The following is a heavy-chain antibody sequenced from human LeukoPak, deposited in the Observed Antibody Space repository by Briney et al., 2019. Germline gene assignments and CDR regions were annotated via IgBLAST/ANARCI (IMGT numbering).Heavy chain of an antibody. D-gene: IGHD3-10*01. CDR3: AREPYYYGSGSYGY. Sequence: PSETLSLTCTVSDGSISDYYRGWIRQPPGKGLEWNGYFHNSGTSTYNPSLKSRVTISVDTSKNQFSLKLSSVTAADTAVYYCAREPYYYGSGSYGYWGQGTLVTVSS. CDR2: FHNSGTS. J-gene: IGHJ4*02. CDR1: DGSISDYY. V-gene: IGHV4-59*12.